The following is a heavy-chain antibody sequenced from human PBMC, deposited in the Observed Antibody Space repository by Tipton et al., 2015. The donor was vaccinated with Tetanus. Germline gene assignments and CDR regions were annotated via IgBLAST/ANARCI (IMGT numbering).Heavy chain of an antibody. D-gene: IGHD2-15*01. Sequence: SLRLSCAASGFTFSSFGMTWVRQAPGKGPEWVSSITGSSSYIYYADSVKGRFTISRDNAKNSLYLQMNSLRAEDTAMYYCARVPGAGVGYCSGGTCHYFDYWGQGTLVTVSS. V-gene: IGHV3-21*01. CDR3: ARVPGAGVGYCSGGTCHYFDY. J-gene: IGHJ4*02. CDR2: ITGSSSYI. CDR1: GFTFSSFG.